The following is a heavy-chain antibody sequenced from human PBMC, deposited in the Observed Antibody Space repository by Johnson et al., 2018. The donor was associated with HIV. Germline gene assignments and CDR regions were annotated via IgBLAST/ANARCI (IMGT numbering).Heavy chain of an antibody. CDR1: GFTVSSNY. CDR2: IRFGGSQK. J-gene: IGHJ3*02. Sequence: QVQLVESGGGLIQPGGSLRLSCAASGFTVSSNYMSWVRQAPGKGLEWVAFIRFGGSQKYYADSVKGRFTISRDNSKHTLYLQMNSLRAEDTAVYYCAKARAAAGTSDAFDIWGQGTIVTVSS. D-gene: IGHD6-13*01. CDR3: AKARAAAGTSDAFDI. V-gene: IGHV3-30*02.